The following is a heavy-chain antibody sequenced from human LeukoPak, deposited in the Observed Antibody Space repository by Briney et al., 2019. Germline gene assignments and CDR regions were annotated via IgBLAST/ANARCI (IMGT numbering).Heavy chain of an antibody. CDR2: ISDSDGST. D-gene: IGHD5-12*01. V-gene: IGHV3-23*01. J-gene: IGHJ4*02. CDR3: AKGVLRGSSRDDLDY. CDR1: GFTFSNYA. Sequence: GGSLRLSCVASGFTFSNYAMNWVRQAPGKGLEWVSAISDSDGSTYYADSVKGRFTISRDNSKNTLYLKMNSLRAEDTAVYYCAKGVLRGSSRDDLDYWGQGVLVTVSS.